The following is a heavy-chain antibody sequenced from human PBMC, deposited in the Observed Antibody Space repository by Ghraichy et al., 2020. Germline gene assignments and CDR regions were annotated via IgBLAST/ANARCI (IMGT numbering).Heavy chain of an antibody. CDR2: INPNSGGT. CDR1: GYTFTGYY. V-gene: IGHV1-2*06. Sequence: ASVKVSCKASGYTFTGYYMHWVRQAPGQGLEWMGRINPNSGGTNYAQKFQGRVTMTRDTSISTAYMELSRLRSDDTAVYYCARALYGSGSSFPPDPNWFDPRGQGTLVTVSS. J-gene: IGHJ5*02. D-gene: IGHD3-10*01. CDR3: ARALYGSGSSFPPDPNWFDP.